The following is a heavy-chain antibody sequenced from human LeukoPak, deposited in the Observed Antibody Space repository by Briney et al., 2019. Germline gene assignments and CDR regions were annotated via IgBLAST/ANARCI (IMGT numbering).Heavy chain of an antibody. Sequence: GGSLRLSCAASGFTFSSYAMHWVRQAPGKGLEWVAVISYDGSNKYYADSVKGRFTISGDNSKNTLYLQMNSLRAEDTAVYYCARDLGDYDSSGWPRGGFYYGMDVWGQGTTVTVSS. CDR1: GFTFSSYA. V-gene: IGHV3-30-3*01. CDR3: ARDLGDYDSSGWPRGGFYYGMDV. CDR2: ISYDGSNK. D-gene: IGHD6-19*01. J-gene: IGHJ6*02.